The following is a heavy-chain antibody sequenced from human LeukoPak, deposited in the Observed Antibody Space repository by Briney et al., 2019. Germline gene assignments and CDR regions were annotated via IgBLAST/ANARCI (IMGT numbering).Heavy chain of an antibody. V-gene: IGHV3-7*01. CDR2: VKQDGSEK. J-gene: IGHJ4*02. CDR1: GFTFSSYS. D-gene: IGHD3-10*01. Sequence: GGSLRLSCAASGFTFSSYSVNWVRQAPGKGLEWVANVKQDGSEKYYVDPVKGRFTISRDNAKNSLYLQMNSLRAEDTAVYYCARTRYYYNSRSYGAPYYFDYWGQGTLVTVSS. CDR3: ARTRYYYNSRSYGAPYYFDY.